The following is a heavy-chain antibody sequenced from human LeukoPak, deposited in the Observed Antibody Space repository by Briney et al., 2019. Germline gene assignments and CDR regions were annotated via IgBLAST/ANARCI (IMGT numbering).Heavy chain of an antibody. D-gene: IGHD3-3*01. CDR2: IYYSGST. CDR1: GGSISSSSYY. J-gene: IGHJ3*02. V-gene: IGHV4-39*01. Sequence: SETLSLTCTVSGGSISSSSYYWGWIRQPPGKGLEWIGSIYYSGSTYYNPSGKSRVTISVDTSKNQFSLKLSSVTAADTAVYYCARRGYDFWSGYHGEAFDIWGQGTMVTVSS. CDR3: ARRGYDFWSGYHGEAFDI.